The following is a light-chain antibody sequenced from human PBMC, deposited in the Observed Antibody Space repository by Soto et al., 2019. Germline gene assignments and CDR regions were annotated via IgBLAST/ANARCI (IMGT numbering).Light chain of an antibody. CDR1: QSVSSY. J-gene: IGKJ5*01. CDR3: QQYGSSPPIN. CDR2: GAS. Sequence: EIVLTHSPATLSFSPVEIATLSFSSSQSVSSYLAWYQQKPGQAPRLLIYGASSRATGIPDRFSGSGSGTDFTLTISRLEPEDFAVYYCQQYGSSPPINFGQGTRLEIK. V-gene: IGKV3-20*01.